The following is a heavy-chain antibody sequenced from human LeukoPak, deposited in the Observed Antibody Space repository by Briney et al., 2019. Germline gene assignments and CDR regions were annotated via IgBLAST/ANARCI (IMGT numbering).Heavy chain of an antibody. J-gene: IGHJ4*02. CDR3: ASYYGSGTYWYFDY. CDR1: GASITSYY. CDR2: IHYTGGT. V-gene: IGHV4-59*08. Sequence: WETLSLTCTVSGASITSYYWSWIRQPPGKGLEWIGYIHYTGGTKYNPSLQGRVTISADSSKNQFSLRLSSITAADTAVYYCASYYGSGTYWYFDYWGQGTLVTVSS. D-gene: IGHD3-10*01.